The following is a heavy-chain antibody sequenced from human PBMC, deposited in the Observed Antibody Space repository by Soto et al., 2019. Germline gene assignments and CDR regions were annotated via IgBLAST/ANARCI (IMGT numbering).Heavy chain of an antibody. CDR3: AKDRDSYGSSYIFDY. CDR2: ISYDGRNK. Sequence: GGSLRLSXAASGFTFSTYGMHGVRQAPGKGLEWVAVISYDGRNKYQRDSVKGRFTISRDNSKNTLYLQMNSLRAEDTAVYYCAKDRDSYGSSYIFDYWGQGTLVTVSS. CDR1: GFTFSTYG. V-gene: IGHV3-30*18. D-gene: IGHD3-10*01. J-gene: IGHJ4*02.